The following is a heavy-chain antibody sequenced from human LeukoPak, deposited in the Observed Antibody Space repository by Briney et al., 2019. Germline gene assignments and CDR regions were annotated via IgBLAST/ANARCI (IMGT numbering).Heavy chain of an antibody. CDR1: GYTFTGYY. D-gene: IGHD3-22*01. Sequence: GASVTVSCKASGYTFTGYYMHWVRQAPGQGLEWMGWINPNSGGTNYAQKFQGRVTMTRDTSISTAYMELSRLRSDDTAVYYCARGLGYYYDSSGYRDFDYWGQGTLVTVSS. CDR2: INPNSGGT. V-gene: IGHV1-2*02. J-gene: IGHJ4*02. CDR3: ARGLGYYYDSSGYRDFDY.